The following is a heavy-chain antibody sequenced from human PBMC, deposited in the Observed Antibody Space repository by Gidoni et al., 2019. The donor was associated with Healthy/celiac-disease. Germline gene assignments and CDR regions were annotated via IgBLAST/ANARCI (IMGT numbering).Heavy chain of an antibody. Sequence: QVQLVESGGGLVKPGGSLRLSCAASGFTFSDYYMSWIRQAPGKGLELVSYISSSGSTIYYADSVKGRFTISRDNAKNSLYLQMNSLRAEDTAVYYCARDYVPPYYYYYYGMDVWGQGTTVTVSS. CDR2: ISSSGSTI. CDR1: GFTFSDYY. CDR3: ARDYVPPYYYYYYGMDV. V-gene: IGHV3-11*01. J-gene: IGHJ6*02. D-gene: IGHD3-16*01.